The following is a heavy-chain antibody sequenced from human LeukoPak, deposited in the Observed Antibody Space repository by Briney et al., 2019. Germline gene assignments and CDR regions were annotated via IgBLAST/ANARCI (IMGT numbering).Heavy chain of an antibody. CDR2: IYYSGST. D-gene: IGHD3-3*01. V-gene: IGHV4-39*01. CDR1: GGSISTSSYY. CDR3: ARQEWFSYYYYYYMDV. Sequence: SETLSLTCTVSGGSISTSSYYWGWIRQPPGKGLEWIGNIYYSGSTYYNPSLKSRVTISVDTSKNQFSLKLSSVTAADTAVYYCARQEWFSYYYYYYMDVWGKGTTVTISS. J-gene: IGHJ6*03.